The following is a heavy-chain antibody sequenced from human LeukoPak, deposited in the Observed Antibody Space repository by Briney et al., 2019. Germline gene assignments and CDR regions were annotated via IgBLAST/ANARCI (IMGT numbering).Heavy chain of an antibody. CDR3: AGDRNSDWYSPLDY. Sequence: GGSLRLSCAASGFTFSSYAMSWVRQAPGKGLEWVSAISGSGGSTYYADSVKGRFTISRDNSRNTVYMQMDSLRAEDTAIYYCAGDRNSDWYSPLDYWGQGSQVTVFS. J-gene: IGHJ4*02. CDR1: GFTFSSYA. D-gene: IGHD6-19*01. V-gene: IGHV3-23*01. CDR2: ISGSGGST.